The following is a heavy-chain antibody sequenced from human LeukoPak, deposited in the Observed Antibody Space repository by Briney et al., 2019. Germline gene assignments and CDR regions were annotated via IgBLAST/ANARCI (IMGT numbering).Heavy chain of an antibody. CDR3: ARGEYYYDSHWFDP. V-gene: IGHV4-59*01. D-gene: IGHD3-22*01. Sequence: SETLSLTCTVSGGSISSYYWSWLRQPPGKGLEWIGYIYYSGSTNYNPSLKSRVTISVDTSKNQFSLKLSSVTAADTAVYYCARGEYYYDSHWFDPWGQGTLVTVSS. CDR1: GGSISSYY. CDR2: IYYSGST. J-gene: IGHJ5*02.